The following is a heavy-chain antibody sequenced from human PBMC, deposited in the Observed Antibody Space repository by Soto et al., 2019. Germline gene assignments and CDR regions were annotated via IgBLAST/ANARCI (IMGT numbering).Heavy chain of an antibody. CDR2: IRSKANSYAT. J-gene: IGHJ6*03. D-gene: IGHD6-13*01. CDR1: GFTFSGSA. CDR3: TLAGTRYYYYYMDV. V-gene: IGHV3-73*01. Sequence: EVQLVESGGGLVQPGGSLKLSCAASGFTFSGSAMHWVRQASGKGLEWVGRIRSKANSYATAYAASVKGRFTISRDDSKNTAYLQMNTLKTEDTAVYYCTLAGTRYYYYYMDVWGKGTTVTVSS.